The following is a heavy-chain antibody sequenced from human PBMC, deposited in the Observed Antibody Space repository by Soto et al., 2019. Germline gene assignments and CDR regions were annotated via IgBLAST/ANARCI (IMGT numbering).Heavy chain of an antibody. V-gene: IGHV1-18*04. CDR2: ISAYNGNT. CDR1: GYTFTSYG. J-gene: IGHJ4*02. D-gene: IGHD3-3*01. CDR3: ARDFFTHTYYDFWGAPAD. Sequence: ASVKVSCKASGYTFTSYGISWVRQAPGQGLEWMGWISAYNGNTNYAQKLQGRVTMTTDTSTSTAYMELRSLRSDDTAVYYCARDFFTHTYYDFWGAPADWGQGTLVTVSS.